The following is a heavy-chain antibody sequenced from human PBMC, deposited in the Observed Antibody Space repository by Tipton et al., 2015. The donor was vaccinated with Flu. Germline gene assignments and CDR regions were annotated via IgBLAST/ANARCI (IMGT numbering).Heavy chain of an antibody. CDR3: AVLWGVVRLGY. CDR1: GFIVSSNY. V-gene: IGHV3-53*01. CDR2: IYSGGST. D-gene: IGHD3-10*01. Sequence: QLVQSGGGLIQPGGSLRLSCAASGFIVSSNYMSWVRQAPGKGLEWVSVIYSGGSTYYAGSVRGRFTISRDDSKNTLYLQLNSLRAEDTAVYYCAVLWGVVRLGYWGHGTLVAVSS. J-gene: IGHJ4*01.